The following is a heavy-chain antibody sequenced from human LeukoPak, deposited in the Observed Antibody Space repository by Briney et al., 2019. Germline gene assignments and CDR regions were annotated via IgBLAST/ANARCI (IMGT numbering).Heavy chain of an antibody. D-gene: IGHD1-26*01. CDR1: GGSISSYY. CDR3: ATTLWAWEGHYYYMDV. J-gene: IGHJ6*03. Sequence: SETLSLTCTVSGGSISSYYWSWIRQPPGKGLEWIGYIYYSGSTNYNPSLKSRVTISLDSSKNQFSLKLSSVTAADTAVYYCATTLWAWEGHYYYMDVWGKGTTVTVSS. CDR2: IYYSGST. V-gene: IGHV4-59*01.